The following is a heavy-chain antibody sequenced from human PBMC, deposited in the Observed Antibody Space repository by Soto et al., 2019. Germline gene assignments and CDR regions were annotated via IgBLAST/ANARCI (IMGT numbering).Heavy chain of an antibody. CDR1: GGTFSSSA. J-gene: IGHJ6*02. CDR3: ARDNDRLQLGGNYYYILDV. CDR2: IIPLFRTP. V-gene: IGHV1-69*12. Sequence: QVQLVQSGAEMKEPGSSVKVSCKTSGGTFSSSAISWLRQAPEQGLEWMGGIIPLFRTPDYAQKFQGRVTIAADESTSTAYMELSSLRSEDTAAYYCARDNDRLQLGGNYYYILDVWGQGTTITVSS. D-gene: IGHD4-4*01.